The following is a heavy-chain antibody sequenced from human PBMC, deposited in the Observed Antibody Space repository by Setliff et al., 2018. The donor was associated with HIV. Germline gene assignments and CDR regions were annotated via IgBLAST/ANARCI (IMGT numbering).Heavy chain of an antibody. V-gene: IGHV4-39*07. CDR3: ARDRPPSTVDMLGAIDR. CDR2: ISYSGRT. J-gene: IGHJ3*02. CDR1: GDSISSSSYY. D-gene: IGHD4-17*01. Sequence: SETLSLTCTVSGDSISSSSYYWGWIRQPPGKGLEWIGSISYSGRTYYNPSLKSRVTMSVDTSKNQLSLKLSSLTAADTAVYYCARDRPPSTVDMLGAIDRWGQGTMVTVSS.